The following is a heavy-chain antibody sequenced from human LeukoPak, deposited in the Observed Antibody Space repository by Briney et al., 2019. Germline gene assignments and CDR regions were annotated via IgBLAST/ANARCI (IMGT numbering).Heavy chain of an antibody. CDR2: INGGNSNT. D-gene: IGHD5-18*01. CDR3: AREDTAMLLGVS. J-gene: IGHJ5*02. CDR1: GYRFSVYG. V-gene: IGHV1-3*01. Sequence: ASVTLSRTSSGYRFSVYGIHLVCPPPGQRLELLGWINGGNSNTENSPTFQGRITIIRDTFATKAYTELTSLRCEDTAIYYRAREDTAMLLGVSWGQGTLVTVSS.